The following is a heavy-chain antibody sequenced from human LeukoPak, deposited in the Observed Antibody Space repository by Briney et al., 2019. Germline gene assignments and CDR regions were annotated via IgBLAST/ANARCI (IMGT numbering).Heavy chain of an antibody. CDR1: GLTFSSYW. D-gene: IGHD3-22*01. Sequence: GGSLRLSCAASGLTFSSYWMHWVRQAPGKGLVWVSRINSDGSTTTYADSVKGRFTISRDNAKNTLYLQMNSLRAEDTAVYYCARGDYYDSSGYSDAFDIWGQGTMVTVSS. CDR3: ARGDYYDSSGYSDAFDI. J-gene: IGHJ3*02. CDR2: INSDGSTT. V-gene: IGHV3-74*01.